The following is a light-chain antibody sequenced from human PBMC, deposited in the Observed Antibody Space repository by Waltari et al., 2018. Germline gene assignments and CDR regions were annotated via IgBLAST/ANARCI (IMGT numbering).Light chain of an antibody. J-gene: IGLJ2*01. V-gene: IGLV3-21*02. Sequence: SYVVTQAPSVSLAPGQTARITCVADKIVSKSVHWYLQRPGEAPLLVVFDDNKRPSGIPERLSGTISGNTATLIISRVEAGDEADYFCQVWDNDSDHVVFGGGTKLTVL. CDR1: KIVSKS. CDR2: DDN. CDR3: QVWDNDSDHVV.